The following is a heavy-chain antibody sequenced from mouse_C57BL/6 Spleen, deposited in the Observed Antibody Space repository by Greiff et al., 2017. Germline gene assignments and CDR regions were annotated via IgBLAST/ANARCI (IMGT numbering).Heavy chain of an antibody. Sequence: VQLQQPGAELVKPGASVKLSCKASGYTFTSYWMHWVKQRPGQGLEWIGMIHPNSGSTNYNEKFKSKATLTVDKSSSTAYMQLSSLTSEDSAVYYCAREGDSNYGGVDYWGQGTTLTVSS. D-gene: IGHD2-5*01. V-gene: IGHV1-64*01. J-gene: IGHJ2*01. CDR2: IHPNSGST. CDR1: GYTFTSYW. CDR3: AREGDSNYGGVDY.